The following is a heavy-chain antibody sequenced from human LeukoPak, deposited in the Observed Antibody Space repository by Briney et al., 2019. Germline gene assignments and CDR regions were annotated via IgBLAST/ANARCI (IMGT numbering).Heavy chain of an antibody. Sequence: PGGSLRLSCAASGFTFDHYAMSWVRQAPGKGLEWVSTISGSGASTYYADSLRGRFTIMRDNSQNTLYLHIKNLRAEDSALYYCAKDGDTGRTYYYGSGSSPPDYWGQGTLVTVSS. CDR1: GFTFDHYA. D-gene: IGHD3-10*01. CDR3: AKDGDTGRTYYYGSGSSPPDY. V-gene: IGHV3-23*01. CDR2: ISGSGAST. J-gene: IGHJ4*02.